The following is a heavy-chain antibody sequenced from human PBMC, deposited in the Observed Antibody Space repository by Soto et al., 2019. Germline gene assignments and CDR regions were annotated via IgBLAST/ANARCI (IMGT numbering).Heavy chain of an antibody. J-gene: IGHJ4*02. CDR2: ISAKNGNT. D-gene: IGHD3-9*01. CDR3: ARVDILTGYYYFDY. CDR1: GYIFTNYG. V-gene: IGHV1-18*01. Sequence: QVQLVQSGAEVKKPGASVKVSCKTSGYIFTNYGINWVRQAPGQGLERMGWISAKNGNTQYPQKFQGRVTITADTSTSTAYMELRGLRSDDTAVYYWARVDILTGYYYFDYWGQGTRVTVSS.